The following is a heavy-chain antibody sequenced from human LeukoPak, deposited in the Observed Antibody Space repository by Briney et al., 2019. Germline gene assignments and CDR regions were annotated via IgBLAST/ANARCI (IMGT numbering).Heavy chain of an antibody. CDR2: ISSSSSYI. CDR1: RFTFSSYS. V-gene: IGHV3-21*01. D-gene: IGHD6-19*01. CDR3: ARSIAVAGPFDY. Sequence: GGSLRLSCAASRFTFSSYSMNWVRQAPGKGLEWVSSISSSSSYIYYADSVKGRFTISRDNAKNSLYLQMNSLRAEDTAVYYCARSIAVAGPFDYWGQGTLVTVSS. J-gene: IGHJ4*02.